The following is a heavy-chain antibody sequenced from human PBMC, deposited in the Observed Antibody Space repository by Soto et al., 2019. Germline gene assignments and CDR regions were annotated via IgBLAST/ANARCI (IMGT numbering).Heavy chain of an antibody. CDR3: ARLLTEGATFREDAFDL. CDR1: RYTFTSHG. CDR2: ISTFNGKT. D-gene: IGHD3-9*01. J-gene: IGHJ3*01. Sequence: QIQLVQSGGDVKTPGASVKVSCTTSRYTFTSHGIALVRQAPGQVLEWMGWISTFNGKTDYAQKFQGRVTMTADTILSTVHMELRSLRSDDTAVYYCARLLTEGATFREDAFDLWGQGTKVTVSS. V-gene: IGHV1-18*01.